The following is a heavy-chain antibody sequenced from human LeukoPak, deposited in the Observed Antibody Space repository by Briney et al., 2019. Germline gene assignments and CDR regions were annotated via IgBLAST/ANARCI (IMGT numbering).Heavy chain of an antibody. Sequence: QPGGSLRLSCAASGSAFSNYGVTWVRQAPGKGLEWVSGVGTAGETYSADSMKGRFTVSRDNSKNTLYLRMNSLKGDDTAVYYCAAGRFGSGWDSWGQGTLVTVSS. CDR2: VGTAGET. CDR3: AAGRFGSGWDS. D-gene: IGHD6-19*01. J-gene: IGHJ4*02. V-gene: IGHV3-23*01. CDR1: GSAFSNYG.